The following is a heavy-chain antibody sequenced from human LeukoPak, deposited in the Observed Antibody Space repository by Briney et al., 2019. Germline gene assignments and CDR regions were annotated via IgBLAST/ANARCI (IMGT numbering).Heavy chain of an antibody. D-gene: IGHD2-15*01. J-gene: IGHJ5*02. CDR2: IYYIGRT. CDR3: ARDLDIVVVVAATPPNWFDP. Sequence: SETLSLTCTVSGDSIGTSIYYWDWIRQPPGKGLEWIGSIYYIGRTHYSQSLKSRVTMSLDTSKNQFSLNLSSVTAADTAVYYCARDLDIVVVVAATPPNWFDPWGQGTLVTVSS. V-gene: IGHV4-39*07. CDR1: GDSIGTSIYY.